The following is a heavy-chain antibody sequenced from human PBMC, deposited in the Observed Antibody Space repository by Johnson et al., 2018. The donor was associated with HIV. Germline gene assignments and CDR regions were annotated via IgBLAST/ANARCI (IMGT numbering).Heavy chain of an antibody. V-gene: IGHV3-7*01. CDR2: IKQDGSEK. J-gene: IGHJ3*02. D-gene: IGHD2-15*01. Sequence: VQLVESGGGVVQPGRSLRLSCAASGFSFRSYAMHWVRQAPGKGLEWVANIKQDGSEKYSVDSVKGRFTISRDNAKSSLYLQMNSLRAEDTAVYYCARDKGYCSGGSCAYDAFDIWGQGTMVTVSA. CDR1: GFSFRSYA. CDR3: ARDKGYCSGGSCAYDAFDI.